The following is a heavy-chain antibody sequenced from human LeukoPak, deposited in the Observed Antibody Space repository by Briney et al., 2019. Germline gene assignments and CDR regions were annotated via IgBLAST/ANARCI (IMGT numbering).Heavy chain of an antibody. J-gene: IGHJ4*02. CDR2: ISWDGGST. CDR3: AKAAWVYCGAYCYPPLDY. D-gene: IGHD2-21*02. Sequence: GGSLRLSCAASGFTFDDYAMHWVRQAPGKGLEWVSLISWDGGSTYYADSVKGRFTISRDNSKNSLYLQMNSLRTDDTALYYCAKAAWVYCGAYCYPPLDYWGQGTLVTVSS. V-gene: IGHV3-43D*03. CDR1: GFTFDDYA.